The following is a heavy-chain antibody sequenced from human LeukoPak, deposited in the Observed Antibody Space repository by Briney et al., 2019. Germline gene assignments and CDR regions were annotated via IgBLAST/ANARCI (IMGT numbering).Heavy chain of an antibody. V-gene: IGHV3-7*01. J-gene: IGHJ4*02. CDR1: GFTFSNYW. Sequence: GGSLRPSCAASGFTFSNYWMSWVRQAPGKGLEWVANIKQDESEKNYVDSVKGRFTISRDNAKNSLFLQMNSLRAEDTAMYYCARDAGSSWFYFDSWGQGTLVTVSS. D-gene: IGHD6-13*01. CDR2: IKQDESEK. CDR3: ARDAGSSWFYFDS.